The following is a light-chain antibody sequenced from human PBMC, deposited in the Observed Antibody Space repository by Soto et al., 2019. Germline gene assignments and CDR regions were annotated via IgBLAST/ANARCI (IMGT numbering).Light chain of an antibody. V-gene: IGKV1-5*03. CDR2: KAS. CDR1: QSISSW. Sequence: DIQMTQSPSTLSASVGDRVTITCRASQSISSWLAWYQQKAGEAPKLLIYKASSLESGVPSRFGGSGSGTEFTLTISSLQSDDFATYYCQQYNVYPWTFCQGTKVEIK. CDR3: QQYNVYPWT. J-gene: IGKJ1*01.